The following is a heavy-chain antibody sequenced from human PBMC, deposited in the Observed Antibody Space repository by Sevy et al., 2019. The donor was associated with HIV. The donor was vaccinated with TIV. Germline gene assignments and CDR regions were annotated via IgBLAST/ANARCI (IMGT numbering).Heavy chain of an antibody. CDR1: GFTFSSCA. J-gene: IGHJ4*02. Sequence: GGSLRLSCAASGFTFSSCAMTCVRQAPGKGLEWVSAISGSGGSTYYAGSVKGRFTISRDNSKNTLYLQMNSVRVEDTAVYYCAKDLGDYIWGTFRENWGQGTLVTVSS. D-gene: IGHD3-16*02. CDR2: ISGSGGST. V-gene: IGHV3-23*01. CDR3: AKDLGDYIWGTFREN.